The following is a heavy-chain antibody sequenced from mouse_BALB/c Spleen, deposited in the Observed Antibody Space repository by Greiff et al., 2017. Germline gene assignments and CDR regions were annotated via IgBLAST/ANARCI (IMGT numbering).Heavy chain of an antibody. CDR1: GFTFSSFG. J-gene: IGHJ2*01. CDR2: ISSGSSTI. Sequence: DVMLVESGGGLVQPGGSRKLSCAASGFTFSSFGMHWVRQAPEKGLEWVAYISSGSSTIYYAATVKGRFTISRDNTKNTLFLQRTSLRSEDTALYYGARSEYYGSRDGDYWGQGTTLTVSA. D-gene: IGHD1-1*01. CDR3: ARSEYYGSRDGDY. V-gene: IGHV5-17*02.